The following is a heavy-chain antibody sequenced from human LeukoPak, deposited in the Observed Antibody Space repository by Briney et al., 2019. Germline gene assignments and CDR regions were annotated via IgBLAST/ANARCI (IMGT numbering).Heavy chain of an antibody. D-gene: IGHD3-22*01. CDR3: ARGSIDYDSSGYPLGY. Sequence: GASVKVSCKASGGTFSSYAVSWVRQAPGQGLEWMGGIIPIFGTANYAQKFQGRVTITTDESTSTAYMELSSLRSEDTAVYYCARGSIDYDSSGYPLGYWGQGTLVTVSS. V-gene: IGHV1-69*05. CDR2: IIPIFGTA. CDR1: GGTFSSYA. J-gene: IGHJ4*02.